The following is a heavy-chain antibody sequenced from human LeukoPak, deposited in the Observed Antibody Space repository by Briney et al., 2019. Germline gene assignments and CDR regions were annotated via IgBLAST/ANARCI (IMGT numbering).Heavy chain of an antibody. J-gene: IGHJ6*02. V-gene: IGHV4-34*01. CDR2: INHSGRT. Sequence: SETLSLTCAVYGGSFSGYYWSWIRQPPGKGLEWIGEINHSGRTNYNPSLKSRVTISVDTSKNQFSLKLSSVTAADTAVYYCARDLSAGGMDVWGQGTTVTVSS. CDR3: ARDLSAGGMDV. CDR1: GGSFSGYY.